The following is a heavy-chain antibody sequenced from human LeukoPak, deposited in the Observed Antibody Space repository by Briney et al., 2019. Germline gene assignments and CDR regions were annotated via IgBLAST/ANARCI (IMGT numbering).Heavy chain of an antibody. CDR1: GDSISSSSYY. CDR3: ARRYHHASGVHC. J-gene: IGHJ4*02. D-gene: IGHD3-10*01. CDR2: IYYSGST. Sequence: SETLSLTCTVSGDSISSSSYYWGWIRQPPRKGLEWIGSIYYSGSTYYNPSLKSRVTMSVDTSKNQFSLKLSSVTAADTAVYYCARRYHHASGVHCWGQGTLVAGPS. V-gene: IGHV4-39*01.